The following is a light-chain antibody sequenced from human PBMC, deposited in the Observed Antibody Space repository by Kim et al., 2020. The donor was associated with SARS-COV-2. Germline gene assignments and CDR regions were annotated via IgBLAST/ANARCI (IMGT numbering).Light chain of an antibody. CDR3: QQYDGWPLT. V-gene: IGKV3-15*01. J-gene: IGKJ4*01. CDR2: GAY. Sequence: IVMTQFPATLSVSPGERATLFCRASQSISDNLAWYQQKPGQAPRLLIYGAYRGAASLPARFSGSGFGTEFTLTISSLQSEDFAVYHCQQYDGWPLTFGGGTKVDIK. CDR1: QSISDN.